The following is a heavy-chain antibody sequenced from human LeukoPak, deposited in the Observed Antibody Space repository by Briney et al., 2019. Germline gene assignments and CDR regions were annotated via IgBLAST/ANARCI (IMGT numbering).Heavy chain of an antibody. Sequence: GGSLTLLCAASGFAYSIYSMSWAPHATGEAVEGVSPISSSSSYIYYADSVKGRFTISRDNAKNSLYLQMNSLRAEDTAVYYCARAPTSGGSFDYWGQGTLVTVSS. V-gene: IGHV3-21*01. CDR1: GFAYSIYS. D-gene: IGHD3-10*01. J-gene: IGHJ4*02. CDR2: ISSSSSYI. CDR3: ARAPTSGGSFDY.